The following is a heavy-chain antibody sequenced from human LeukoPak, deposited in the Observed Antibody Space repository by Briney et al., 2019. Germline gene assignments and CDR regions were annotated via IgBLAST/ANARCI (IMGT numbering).Heavy chain of an antibody. V-gene: IGHV3-7*01. CDR2: IKNDGTVK. Sequence: QAGGSLRLSCAASGFTFSYHWMTWVRQAPGKGLEWVANIKNDGTVKNYVDSVKGRFTISRDNAKNSLYLQMNSLRAEDTGVYYCARDEEVEVAFDIWGQGTMVTVSS. CDR1: GFTFSYHW. J-gene: IGHJ3*02. CDR3: ARDEEVEVAFDI.